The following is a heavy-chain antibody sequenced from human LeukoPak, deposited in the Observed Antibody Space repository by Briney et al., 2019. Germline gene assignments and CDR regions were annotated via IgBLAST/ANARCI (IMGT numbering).Heavy chain of an antibody. V-gene: IGHV3-48*03. CDR3: ARDMDYYGSGSYYSPYYMDV. CDR1: GFTFSSYE. Sequence: GGSLRLSCAASGFTFSSYEMNWVRQAPGKGLEWFSYISSSDSTIYYADSVKGRFTISRDNAKNSLYLQMNSLRAEDTAVYYCARDMDYYGSGSYYSPYYMDVWGKGTTVTVSS. J-gene: IGHJ6*03. D-gene: IGHD3-10*01. CDR2: ISSSDSTI.